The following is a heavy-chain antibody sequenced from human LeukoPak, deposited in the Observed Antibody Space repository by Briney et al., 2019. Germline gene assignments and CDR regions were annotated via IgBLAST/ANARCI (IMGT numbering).Heavy chain of an antibody. D-gene: IGHD3-22*01. CDR2: IYWYDDK. CDR1: GFSLSTSGVG. J-gene: IGHJ4*02. V-gene: IGHV2-5*01. Sequence: SGPTLVNPTQTLTLTCTFSGFSLSTSGVGVGWIRQPPGKALEWLALIYWYDDKRYSPSLKSRLTITKDTSKNQVVLTMTNMDPVDTATYYCALLPMYYYDSRGIVVGLFDYWGQGTLVTVSS. CDR3: ALLPMYYYDSRGIVVGLFDY.